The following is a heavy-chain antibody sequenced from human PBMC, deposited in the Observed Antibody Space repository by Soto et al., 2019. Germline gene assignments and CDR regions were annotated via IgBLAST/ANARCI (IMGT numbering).Heavy chain of an antibody. J-gene: IGHJ4*02. CDR2: IIPIFGTP. CDR1: GGIFRTYA. CDR3: ARDRDDYGSGNYYNRIDF. Sequence: QVQLVQSGAEVKKPGSSWKVSCKASGGIFRTYAISWLRQAPGQGLEWRGGIIPIFGTPNYAQRLQGRVTITADESTSTAYMELSRLRSEDTAVYYCARDRDDYGSGNYYNRIDFWGQGTLVTVSS. D-gene: IGHD3-10*01. V-gene: IGHV1-69*01.